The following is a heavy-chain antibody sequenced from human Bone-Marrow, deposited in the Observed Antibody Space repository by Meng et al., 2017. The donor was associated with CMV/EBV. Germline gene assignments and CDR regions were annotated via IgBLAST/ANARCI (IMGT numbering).Heavy chain of an antibody. CDR2: IYSGGST. V-gene: IGHV3-66*02. J-gene: IGHJ4*02. D-gene: IGHD2-2*01. CDR3: ARDVPTGNTTIDY. CDR1: GFTVSSNY. Sequence: GESLKISCAASGFTVSSNYMSWVRQAPGKGLEWVSVIYSGGSTYYADSVKGRFTISRDNSKNTLYLQMNSLRAEETAVYYCARDVPTGNTTIDYWGQGTLVTVSS.